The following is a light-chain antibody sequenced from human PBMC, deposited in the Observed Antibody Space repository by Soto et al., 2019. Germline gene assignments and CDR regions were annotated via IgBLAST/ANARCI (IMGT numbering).Light chain of an antibody. CDR1: QSISRG. CDR3: QHYSSVWA. Sequence: DIQMTQSPSTLSSSVGDRFTITCRASQSISRGLAWYQQKPGKAPNLLIYDASTLESGVPSRFSGSGSGTEFTLTISCLHPDDFATYYCQHYSSVWAFGQGTKV. CDR2: DAS. V-gene: IGKV1-5*01. J-gene: IGKJ1*01.